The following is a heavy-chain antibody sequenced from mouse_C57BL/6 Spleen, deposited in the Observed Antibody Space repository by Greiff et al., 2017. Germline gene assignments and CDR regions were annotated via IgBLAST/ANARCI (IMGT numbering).Heavy chain of an antibody. J-gene: IGHJ4*01. CDR3: ARRGNYDYAMDY. V-gene: IGHV3-6*01. D-gene: IGHD2-1*01. Sequence: EVKLQESGPGLVKPSQSLSLTCSVTGYSITSGYYWNWIRQFPGNKLEWMGYISYDGSNNYNPSLKNRISITRDTSKNQFFLKLNSVTTEDTATYYCARRGNYDYAMDYWGQGTSVTVSS. CDR2: ISYDGSN. CDR1: GYSITSGYY.